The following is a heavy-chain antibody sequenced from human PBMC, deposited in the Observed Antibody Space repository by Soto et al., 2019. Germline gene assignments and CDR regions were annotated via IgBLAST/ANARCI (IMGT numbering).Heavy chain of an antibody. CDR2: ISSSSTI. CDR3: ARDFWLIGAFDI. J-gene: IGHJ3*02. D-gene: IGHD3-3*01. V-gene: IGHV3-48*02. Sequence: GGSLRLSCAASGFTFSSYSMNWVRQAPGKGLEWVSYISSSSTIYYADSVKGRFTISRDNAKNSLYLQMNSLRDEDTAVYYCARDFWLIGAFDIWGQGTMVTVSS. CDR1: GFTFSSYS.